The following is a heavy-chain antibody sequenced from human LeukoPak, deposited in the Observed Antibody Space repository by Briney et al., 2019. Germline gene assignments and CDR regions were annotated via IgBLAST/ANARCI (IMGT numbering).Heavy chain of an antibody. CDR3: AGLVGRYSSGLYYYYFDY. CDR1: GDSINSLDL. Sequence: SETLSLACTVSGDSINSLDLWSWVRQPPGKGLEWIGEMYLSGTTHSNPSVKSRVTISIDKSKNQFFLNLSSVTAADTAVYYCAGLVGRYSSGLYYYYFDYWGQGTLVTVSS. D-gene: IGHD3-22*01. V-gene: IGHV4-4*02. CDR2: MYLSGTT. J-gene: IGHJ4*02.